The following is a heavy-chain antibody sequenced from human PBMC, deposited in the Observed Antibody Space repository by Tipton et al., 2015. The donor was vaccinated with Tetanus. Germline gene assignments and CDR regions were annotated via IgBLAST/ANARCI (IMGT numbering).Heavy chain of an antibody. CDR3: ARGGLCVGPACAGISPLWDV. CDR2: IYYNGST. D-gene: IGHD2-21*01. Sequence: TLSLTCSVSGGSISYYYWSWIRQSPGKGLEWIGHIYYNGSTKYNPSLKSRVTVSLDTSKKHFSLRLRSVTAADPAVYYCARGGLCVGPACAGISPLWDVWGRGTLVTVSS. J-gene: IGHJ2*01. CDR1: GGSISYYY. V-gene: IGHV4-59*01.